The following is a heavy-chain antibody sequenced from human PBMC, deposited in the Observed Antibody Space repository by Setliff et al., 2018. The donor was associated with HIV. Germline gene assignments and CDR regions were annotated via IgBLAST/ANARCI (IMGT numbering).Heavy chain of an antibody. CDR2: IIPIFGAT. CDR1: GDTFNNYA. CDR3: ARGGYSYGRTGAPINFYYMDV. J-gene: IGHJ6*03. D-gene: IGHD5-18*01. V-gene: IGHV1-69*13. Sequence: ASVKVSCKASGDTFNNYAISWVRQAPGQGLEWMGGIIPIFGATNYAQKFQGRVTVTADESTSTAYMDLSSLRSEDTAVYFCARGGYSYGRTGAPINFYYMDVWGRGTTVTVSS.